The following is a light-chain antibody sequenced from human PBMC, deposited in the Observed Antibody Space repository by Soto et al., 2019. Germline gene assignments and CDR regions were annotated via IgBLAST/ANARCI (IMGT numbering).Light chain of an antibody. CDR1: SSDIGSYNY. Sequence: QSALTQPASVSGSPGQSITISCTGTSSDIGSYNYVSWYQQHPGKAPKLMIYDVSHRPSGVSNRFSGSKSGNTASLTISGLQADDEADYYCSSYTSRSILFGGGTQLTVL. CDR3: SSYTSRSIL. CDR2: DVS. J-gene: IGLJ2*01. V-gene: IGLV2-14*03.